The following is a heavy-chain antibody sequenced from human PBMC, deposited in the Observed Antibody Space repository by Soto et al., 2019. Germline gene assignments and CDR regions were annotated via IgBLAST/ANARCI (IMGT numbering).Heavy chain of an antibody. CDR3: TTDDVDYYGMDV. CDR1: GLTFRNAW. J-gene: IGHJ6*02. V-gene: IGHV3-15*05. CDR2: IKNKIDGETI. Sequence: PGGSLRLTCVASGLTFRNAWMSWVRQAPGKGLEWVGRIKNKIDGETIDYAAPVKGRFIISRDDSKNTLFLEMNILKIEDSGVHYCTTDDVDYYGMDVWGQGTTVTVSS.